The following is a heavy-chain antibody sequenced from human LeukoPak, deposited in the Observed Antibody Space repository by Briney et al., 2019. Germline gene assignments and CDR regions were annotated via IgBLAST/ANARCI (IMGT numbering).Heavy chain of an antibody. D-gene: IGHD3-22*01. CDR1: GFTFDDYT. J-gene: IGHJ4*02. CDR3: AKDMSDSSGYLDY. CDR2: ISWDGGST. V-gene: IGHV3-43*01. Sequence: PWGSLRLSCAASGFTFDDYTMHWVRQAPGKGLEWVSLISWDGGSTYYADSVKGRFTISRDNSKNSLYLQMNSLRTEDTALYYCAKDMSDSSGYLDYWGQGTLVTVSS.